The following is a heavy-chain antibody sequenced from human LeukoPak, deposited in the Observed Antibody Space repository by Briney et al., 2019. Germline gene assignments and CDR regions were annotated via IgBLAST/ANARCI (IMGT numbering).Heavy chain of an antibody. J-gene: IGHJ6*03. Sequence: GASVKVSCKTSGYTFTNYYIHWVRQAPGQGLEWMGWINPNSGGTNYAQKFQGRVSVTRDTSISTVYMELSRLRYDDTAVYYCARGPLEYSSSVYYYYYMDVWGKGTTVTVSS. V-gene: IGHV1-2*02. CDR2: INPNSGGT. CDR1: GYTFTNYY. D-gene: IGHD6-6*01. CDR3: ARGPLEYSSSVYYYYYMDV.